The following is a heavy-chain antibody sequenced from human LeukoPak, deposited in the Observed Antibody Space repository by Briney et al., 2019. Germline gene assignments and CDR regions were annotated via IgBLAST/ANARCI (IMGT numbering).Heavy chain of an antibody. CDR3: ARDAYSGYDCDWFDP. V-gene: IGHV1-2*02. D-gene: IGHD5-12*01. CDR2: VDPKTGAT. J-gene: IGHJ5*02. Sequence: GASVKVSCKASGYTFTDYYFHWVRQAPGQGREWMGFVDPKTGATNYAPKFQGRVTMTRDTSISTAYMELSRLRSDDTAVYYCARDAYSGYDCDWFDPWGQGTLVTVSS. CDR1: GYTFTDYY.